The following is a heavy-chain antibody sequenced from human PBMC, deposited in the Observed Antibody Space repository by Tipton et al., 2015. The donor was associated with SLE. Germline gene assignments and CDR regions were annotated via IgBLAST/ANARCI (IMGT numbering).Heavy chain of an antibody. Sequence: TLSLTCAVYGGSFSGYYWSWIRQPPGKGLEWIGEINHSGSTNYNPSLKSRVTISVDTSKNQFSLKLSSVTAADTAVYYCASTPGIADHWGQGTLVTVSS. V-gene: IGHV4-34*01. J-gene: IGHJ4*02. D-gene: IGHD6-13*01. CDR3: ASTPGIADH. CDR1: GGSFSGYY. CDR2: INHSGST.